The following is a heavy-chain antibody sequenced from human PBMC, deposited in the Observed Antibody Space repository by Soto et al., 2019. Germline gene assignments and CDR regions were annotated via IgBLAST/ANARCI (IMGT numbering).Heavy chain of an antibody. Sequence: PGGSLRLSCAASGFSFSNFAMSWVRQAPGKGLEWVSVISDSGGSTFYADSVKGRFTISRDNSKNTLYLDMNSLRAEDTAVYYCAKDSRASCYSPSDCWGQGTLVTVPQ. J-gene: IGHJ4*02. CDR2: ISDSGGST. CDR1: GFSFSNFA. D-gene: IGHD2-2*02. CDR3: AKDSRASCYSPSDC. V-gene: IGHV3-23*01.